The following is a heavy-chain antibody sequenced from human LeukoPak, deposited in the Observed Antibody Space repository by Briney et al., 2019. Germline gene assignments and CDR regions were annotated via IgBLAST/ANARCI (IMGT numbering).Heavy chain of an antibody. Sequence: SETLSLTCAVYGGSFSGYYWSWIRQPPGKGLEWIGEINHSGSTNYNPSLKSRVTISVDTSKDQFSLKLSSVTAADTAVYYCARGPDYSDSDSPFDYWGQGTLVTVSS. D-gene: IGHD4-11*01. CDR2: INHSGST. J-gene: IGHJ4*02. V-gene: IGHV4-34*01. CDR1: GGSFSGYY. CDR3: ARGPDYSDSDSPFDY.